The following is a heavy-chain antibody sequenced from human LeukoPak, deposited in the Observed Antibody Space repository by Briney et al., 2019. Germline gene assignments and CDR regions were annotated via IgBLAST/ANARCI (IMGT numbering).Heavy chain of an antibody. J-gene: IGHJ4*02. D-gene: IGHD4-17*01. Sequence: GASVKVSCKVSGYTLTELSMHWVRQAPGKGLEWMGGFDPEDGETIYAQKFQGRVTMTEDTSTDTAYMELSSLRSEDTAVYYCATMTTVTTGRYFDYRGQGTLVTVSS. CDR1: GYTLTELS. CDR2: FDPEDGET. V-gene: IGHV1-24*01. CDR3: ATMTTVTTGRYFDY.